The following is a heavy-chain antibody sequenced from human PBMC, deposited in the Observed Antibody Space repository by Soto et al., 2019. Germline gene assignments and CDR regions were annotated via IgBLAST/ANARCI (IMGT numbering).Heavy chain of an antibody. CDR1: GYTFTGYY. D-gene: IGHD2-15*01. J-gene: IGHJ4*02. CDR2: INPNSGGT. CDR3: ARAXCSGGSCYSWGLDHFDY. Sequence: GASVKVSCKASGYTFTGYYMHWVRQAPGQGLEWMGWINPNSGGTNYAQKFQGWVTMTRDTSISTAYMELSRLRSDDTAVYYCARAXCSGGSCYSWGLDHFDYWGQGTLVTVSS. V-gene: IGHV1-2*04.